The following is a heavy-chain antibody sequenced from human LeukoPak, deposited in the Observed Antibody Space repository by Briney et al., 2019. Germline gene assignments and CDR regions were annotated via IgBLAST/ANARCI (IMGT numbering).Heavy chain of an antibody. D-gene: IGHD3-22*01. CDR3: AEDSYYYDSSGYYEPPYYFDY. CDR2: ISGSGGST. CDR1: GFTFSSYA. V-gene: IGHV3-23*01. Sequence: GGSLRLSCAASGFTFSSYAMSWVRQAPGKGLEWVSAISGSGGSTYYADSVKGGFTISRDNSKNTLYLQMNSLRAEDTAVYYCAEDSYYYDSSGYYEPPYYFDYWGQGTLVTVSS. J-gene: IGHJ4*02.